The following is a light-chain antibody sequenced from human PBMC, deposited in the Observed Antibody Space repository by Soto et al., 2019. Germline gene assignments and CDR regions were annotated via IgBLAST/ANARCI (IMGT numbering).Light chain of an antibody. CDR1: SGSVSTSYY. J-gene: IGLJ3*02. CDR2: STN. Sequence: QAVVTQEPSFSVSPGGTVTITCGLSSGSVSTSYYPSWYQQTPGQAPRTLIYSTNTRTSGLPDRFSGSILGNKAALTIAGAEADEESDYYCVLYMGSGIWVFGGGTKLTVL. V-gene: IGLV8-61*01. CDR3: VLYMGSGIWV.